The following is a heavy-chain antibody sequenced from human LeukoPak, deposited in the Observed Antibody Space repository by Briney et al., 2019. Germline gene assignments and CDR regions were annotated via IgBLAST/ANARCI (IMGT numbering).Heavy chain of an antibody. CDR3: ARGTYYDFWSGYGSASLYYYYMDV. V-gene: IGHV1-8*01. Sequence: ASVKVSCKASGYTFTSYDINWERQATGQGLEWMGWMNPNSGNTGYAQKFQGRVTMTRNTSISTAYMELSSLRSEDTAVYYCARGTYYDFWSGYGSASLYYYYMDVWGKGTTVTVSS. CDR1: GYTFTSYD. J-gene: IGHJ6*03. D-gene: IGHD3-3*01. CDR2: MNPNSGNT.